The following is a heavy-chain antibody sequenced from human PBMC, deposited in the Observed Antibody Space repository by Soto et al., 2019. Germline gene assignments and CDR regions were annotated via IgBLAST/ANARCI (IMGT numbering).Heavy chain of an antibody. Sequence: PSETLSLTCTVSGASIRSSAYWGWIRQPPGKGLEWIGYIYHSGNTYYNPSLKSRVTISVDRSKNQFSLKLSSVTAADTAVYYCARLPIVWGQGTTVTVSS. J-gene: IGHJ6*02. V-gene: IGHV4-38-2*02. CDR2: IYHSGNT. D-gene: IGHD2-21*01. CDR3: ARLPIV. CDR1: GASIRSSAY.